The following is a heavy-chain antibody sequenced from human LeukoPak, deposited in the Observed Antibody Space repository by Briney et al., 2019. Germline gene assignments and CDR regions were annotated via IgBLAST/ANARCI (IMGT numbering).Heavy chain of an antibody. CDR1: GDSISTSNSY. D-gene: IGHD6-19*01. J-gene: IGHJ6*03. CDR2: IYTSGST. V-gene: IGHV4-61*05. Sequence: SETLSLTCAVSGDSISTSNSYWGWIRRPPGKGLEWIGRIYTSGSTNYNPSLKSRVTMSVDTSKNQFSLKLSSVTAADTAVYYCARASRGGAGKGDPYYYYYYMDVWGKGTTVTISS. CDR3: ARASRGGAGKGDPYYYYYYMDV.